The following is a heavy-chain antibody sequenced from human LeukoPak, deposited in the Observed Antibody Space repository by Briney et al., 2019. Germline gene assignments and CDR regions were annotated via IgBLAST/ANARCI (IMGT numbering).Heavy chain of an antibody. J-gene: IGHJ4*02. CDR1: GFTFSSYG. CDR3: AKVRWFRTGGFDY. V-gene: IGHV3-30*18. D-gene: IGHD7-27*01. CDR2: ISYDGSNK. Sequence: GGSLRLSCAASGFTFSSYGMHWVRQAPGKGPEWVAVISYDGSNKYYADSVKGRFTISRDNSKNTLYLQMNSLRAEDTAVYYCAKVRWFRTGGFDYWGQGTLVTVSS.